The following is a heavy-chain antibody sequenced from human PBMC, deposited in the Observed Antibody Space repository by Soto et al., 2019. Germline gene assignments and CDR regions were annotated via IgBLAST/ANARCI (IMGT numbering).Heavy chain of an antibody. V-gene: IGHV1-69*12. J-gene: IGHJ6*02. CDR3: ARGQRITMVRGFGHYYGMDG. Sequence: QVQLVQSGAEVKKPGSSGKVSCKASGGTFSSYAISWVRQAPGQGLECMGGIIPIFGTANYAQKFQGRVTITADESTSTAYMELSSLRSEDTAVYYCARGQRITMVRGFGHYYGMDGWCQGTTVTVSS. D-gene: IGHD3-10*01. CDR1: GGTFSSYA. CDR2: IIPIFGTA.